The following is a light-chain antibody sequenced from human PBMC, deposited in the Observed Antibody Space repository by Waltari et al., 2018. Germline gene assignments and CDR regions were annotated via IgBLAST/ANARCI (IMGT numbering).Light chain of an antibody. CDR1: SSNIGINT. CDR3: AAWDDSLNGLYV. CDR2: SNN. Sequence: SVLTQPPSASGTTGQRVTISCSGSSSNIGINTVTWYQQLPGTAPKLLIYSNNQRPSGVPDRFSGSKSGTSASLAISGLQSEDEADYYCAAWDDSLNGLYVFGTGTKVTVL. V-gene: IGLV1-44*01. J-gene: IGLJ1*01.